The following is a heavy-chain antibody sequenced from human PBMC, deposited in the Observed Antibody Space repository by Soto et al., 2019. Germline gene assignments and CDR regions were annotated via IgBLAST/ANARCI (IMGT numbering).Heavy chain of an antibody. CDR3: ARRYSSAFDI. CDR2: IYYSGST. Sequence: SETLSLTCTVSGGSISSSSYYWGWIRQPPGKGLEWIGSIYYSGSTNYNPSLKSRVTISVDKSKNQFSLKLSSVTAADTAVYYCARRYSSAFDIWGQGTMVTVSS. CDR1: GGSISSSSYY. V-gene: IGHV4-39*07. J-gene: IGHJ3*02. D-gene: IGHD6-13*01.